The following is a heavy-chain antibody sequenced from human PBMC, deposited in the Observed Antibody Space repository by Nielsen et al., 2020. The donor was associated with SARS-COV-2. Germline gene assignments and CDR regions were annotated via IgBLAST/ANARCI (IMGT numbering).Heavy chain of an antibody. J-gene: IGHJ4*02. CDR2: ISSSSSYT. D-gene: IGHD3-22*01. CDR3: ARDRWEYYYDSSGYPAADY. CDR1: GFTFSDYY. V-gene: IGHV3-11*05. Sequence: GGSLRLSCAASGFTFSDYYMSWIRQAPGKGLEWVSYISSSSSYTNYADSVKGRFTISRDNAENSLYLQMNSLRAEDTAVYYCARDRWEYYYDSSGYPAADYWGQGTLVTVSS.